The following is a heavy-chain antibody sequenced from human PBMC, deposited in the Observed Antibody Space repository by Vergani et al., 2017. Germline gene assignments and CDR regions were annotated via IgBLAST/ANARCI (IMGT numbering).Heavy chain of an antibody. J-gene: IGHJ4*02. CDR2: ISSSSSYI. CDR3: ARDLQTYSSSSALDY. D-gene: IGHD6-13*01. V-gene: IGHV3-21*01. Sequence: EVQLVESGGGLVKPGGSLRLSCAASGFTFSSYTINWVRQAPGKGLEWVSSISSSSSYIYYADSVMGRFTISRDNAKNSLYLQMNSLRAEDTAVYYCARDLQTYSSSSALDYWGQGTLVTVSS. CDR1: GFTFSSYT.